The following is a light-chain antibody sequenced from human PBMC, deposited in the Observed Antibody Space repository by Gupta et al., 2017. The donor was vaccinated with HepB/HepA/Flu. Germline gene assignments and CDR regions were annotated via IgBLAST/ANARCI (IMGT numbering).Light chain of an antibody. V-gene: IGKV3-11*01. CDR1: QSVSSY. Sequence: EIVLTQSPATLSLSPGERATLSCRASQSVSSYLAWYQQKPGQAPRLLIYDASNRDTGIPARFSGSGFGKDVTLTSSSREQEEFAGYYCQQRSNWPPWTFGQGTXVEIK. CDR2: DAS. CDR3: QQRSNWPPWT. J-gene: IGKJ1*01.